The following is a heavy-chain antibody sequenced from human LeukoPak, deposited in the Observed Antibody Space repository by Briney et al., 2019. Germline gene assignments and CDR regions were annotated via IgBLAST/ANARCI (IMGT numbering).Heavy chain of an antibody. D-gene: IGHD1-1*01. CDR1: GYSFTNYW. CDR3: ARPRRAERDEDF. V-gene: IGHV5-51*01. Sequence: GESLKISCKASGYSFTNYWIGWVRQMPGKGLEWVAMINPDDTNIAYSRSFQGQVTISADRSISTAYLQWSSLKASDTAMYYCARPRRAERDEDFWGQGTLVTVSS. J-gene: IGHJ4*02. CDR2: INPDDTNI.